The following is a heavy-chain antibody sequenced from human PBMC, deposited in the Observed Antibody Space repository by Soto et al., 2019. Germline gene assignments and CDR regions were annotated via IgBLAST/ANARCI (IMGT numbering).Heavy chain of an antibody. Sequence: SETLSLTCTVSGGSISSYYWSWIRQPPGKGLEWIGYIYYSGSTNYNPSLKSRVTISVDTSKNQFSLKLSSVTAADTAVYYCARVHPKGYSSGWPYYFDYWGQGTLVTVSS. CDR1: GGSISSYY. V-gene: IGHV4-59*01. CDR2: IYYSGST. D-gene: IGHD6-19*01. CDR3: ARVHPKGYSSGWPYYFDY. J-gene: IGHJ4*02.